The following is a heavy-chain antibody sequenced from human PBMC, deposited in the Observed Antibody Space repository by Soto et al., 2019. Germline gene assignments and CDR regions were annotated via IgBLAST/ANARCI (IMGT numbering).Heavy chain of an antibody. V-gene: IGHV3-23*01. CDR2: ISADVART. J-gene: IGHJ4*02. CDR1: GFTFSSYS. CDR3: AQNFDY. Sequence: PGGSLRLSCAASGFTFSSYSMTWVRQGPEKGLEWVSEISADVARTYYADSVKGRFTVSRDNSKNTVYLQMNSLRAEDTAVYYCAQNFDYWGQGTLVTVSS.